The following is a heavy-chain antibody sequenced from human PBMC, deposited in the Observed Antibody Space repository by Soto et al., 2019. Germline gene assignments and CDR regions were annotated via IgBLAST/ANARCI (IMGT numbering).Heavy chain of an antibody. CDR3: AKCLYSGSFYGMDV. D-gene: IGHD1-26*01. V-gene: IGHV3-30*18. CDR2: ISYDGSNK. Sequence: GGSLRLSCAASGFTFSSYGMHWVRQAPGKGLEWVAVISYDGSNKYYADSVKGRFTISRDNSKNTLYLQMNSLRAEDTAVYYCAKCLYSGSFYGMDVWGQGTTVTVSS. CDR1: GFTFSSYG. J-gene: IGHJ6*02.